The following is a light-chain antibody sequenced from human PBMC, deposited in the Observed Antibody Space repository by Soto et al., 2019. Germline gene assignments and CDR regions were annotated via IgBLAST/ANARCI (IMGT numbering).Light chain of an antibody. CDR2: AAS. Sequence: DFQMTQSPSSVSASVGDRVTITCRARQGISSWLAWYQQKPGKAPKLLIYAASILQSGVTSRFSGSNSGSDFTLTISSLQPEDFAPYYCQQANSFPRAFGGGTKVEIK. J-gene: IGKJ4*01. V-gene: IGKV1-12*01. CDR3: QQANSFPRA. CDR1: QGISSW.